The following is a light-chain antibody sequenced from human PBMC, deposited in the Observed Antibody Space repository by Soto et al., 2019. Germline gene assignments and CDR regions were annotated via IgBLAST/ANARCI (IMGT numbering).Light chain of an antibody. Sequence: EIVLTQSPATLSLSPVERATLSGRASQSVSSYLAWYQQKPGQAPRFLIYGASSRATGIPDRFSGSGSGTDFTLTISRLEPEDFAVYYCQQYGSSITFGQGTRLEIK. CDR3: QQYGSSIT. CDR1: QSVSSY. CDR2: GAS. V-gene: IGKV3-20*01. J-gene: IGKJ5*01.